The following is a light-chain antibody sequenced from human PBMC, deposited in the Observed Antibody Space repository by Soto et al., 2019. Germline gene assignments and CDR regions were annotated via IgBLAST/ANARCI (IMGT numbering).Light chain of an antibody. CDR3: CAYVGTYKWV. V-gene: IGLV2-11*01. CDR1: ASDVAAYNY. CDR2: DVS. J-gene: IGLJ3*02. Sequence: QSALTQPRSVSGSPGQSVTISCTGTASDVAAYNYVSWYQQHPGTAPKLVIYDVSNRPSGVPDRFSGSKSGNTASLTISGLKAEDEADFYCCAYVGTYKWVFGGGTKLTVL.